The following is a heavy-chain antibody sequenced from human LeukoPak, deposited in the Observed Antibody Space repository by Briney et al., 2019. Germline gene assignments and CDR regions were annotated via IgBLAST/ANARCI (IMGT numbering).Heavy chain of an antibody. J-gene: IGHJ4*02. CDR2: ISSNGGRK. CDR1: GFTFSSYG. V-gene: IGHV3-30*03. Sequence: GRSLRLSCAASGFTFSSYGMHWVRQAPGKGLEWVALISSNGGRKDYADSVKGRFTIDRDNSKNTVYLQMNSLRPDDTAIYFCARQEARDYYYEGLDYWGQGNLVTVSS. CDR3: ARQEARDYYYEGLDY. D-gene: IGHD3-22*01.